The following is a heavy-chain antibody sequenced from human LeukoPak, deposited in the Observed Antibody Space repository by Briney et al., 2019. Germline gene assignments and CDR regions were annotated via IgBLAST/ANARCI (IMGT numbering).Heavy chain of an antibody. CDR2: IDFAGDT. D-gene: IGHD4-17*01. CDR3: ARPANGDYARWYYAL. Sequence: PGGSLRLSCAAAGFSFNNYDIHWVRQAAGKGLEWVSAIDFAGDTYYPGSGKGRFIISRENAKNSLFLQMTSLRVGDTAVYYCARPANGDYARWYYALWSRPTLASAYS. J-gene: IGHJ2*01. CDR1: GFSFNNYD. V-gene: IGHV3-13*01.